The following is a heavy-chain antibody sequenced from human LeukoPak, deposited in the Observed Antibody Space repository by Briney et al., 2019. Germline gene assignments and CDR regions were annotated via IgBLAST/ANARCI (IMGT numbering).Heavy chain of an antibody. CDR1: GGSFSGYY. CDR3: ATAENSSGWYGGDFDY. Sequence: ASETLSLTCAVYGGSFSGYYWSWIRQPPGKGLEWIGEINHSGSTNYNPSLKSRVTISVDTSKNQFSLKLSPVTAADTAVYYCATAENSSGWYGGDFDYWGQGTLVTVSS. V-gene: IGHV4-34*01. J-gene: IGHJ4*02. CDR2: INHSGST. D-gene: IGHD6-19*01.